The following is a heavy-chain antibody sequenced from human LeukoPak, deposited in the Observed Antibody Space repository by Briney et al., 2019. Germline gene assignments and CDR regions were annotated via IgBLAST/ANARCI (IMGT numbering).Heavy chain of an antibody. J-gene: IGHJ5*02. Sequence: ASVKVSCKASGYTFTGDYMHWVRQAPGEGLEWMGWINPNSGGTNYAQKFQGRVTMTRDTSISTAYMELSRLRSDDTAVYYCARDLTAVGHNWFDPWGQGTLVTASS. V-gene: IGHV1-2*02. CDR1: GYTFTGDY. CDR3: ARDLTAVGHNWFDP. CDR2: INPNSGGT. D-gene: IGHD1-26*01.